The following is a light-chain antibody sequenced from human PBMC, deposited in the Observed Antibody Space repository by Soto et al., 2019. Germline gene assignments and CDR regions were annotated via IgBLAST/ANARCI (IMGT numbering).Light chain of an antibody. V-gene: IGKV1-5*01. J-gene: IGKJ1*01. CDR3: QQYNSYSRT. CDR1: QTINNR. CDR2: GVS. Sequence: DIKMNQSPSTLSASVGDRVTITCRASQTINNRLAWYQQKPGKAPKLLTFGVSTLESGVPSRFSGSGSGTEFTLTISSLQPDDFATYYCQQYNSYSRTFCQGTKVDIK.